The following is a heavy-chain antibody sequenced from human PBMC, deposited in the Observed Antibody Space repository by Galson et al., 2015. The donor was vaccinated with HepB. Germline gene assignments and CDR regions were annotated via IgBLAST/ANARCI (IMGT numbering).Heavy chain of an antibody. CDR3: ARGSISSGWSQRVWGVDY. CDR1: GYTFTGYY. CDR2: INPNSGGT. Sequence: SVKVSCKASGYTFTGYYMHWVRQAPGQGLEWMGWINPNSGGTNYAQKFQGRVTMTRDTSISTAYMELSRLRSDDTAVYYCARGSISSGWSQRVWGVDYWGQGTLVTVSS. D-gene: IGHD6-19*01. J-gene: IGHJ4*02. V-gene: IGHV1-2*02.